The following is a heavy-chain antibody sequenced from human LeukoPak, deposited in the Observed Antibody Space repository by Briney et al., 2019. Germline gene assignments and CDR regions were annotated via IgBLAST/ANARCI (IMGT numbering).Heavy chain of an antibody. J-gene: IGHJ4*02. CDR2: IFPKTGAT. V-gene: IGHV1-2*02. Sequence: ASVKVACKASGYTFTDYHIYWLRQAPGQGLEWMAWIFPKTGATTYAREFQGRVTLTSDTSIRTAYMDLSALTSDDAAVYFCATTGVGSGLTYWGQGTQDTVSS. CDR1: GYTFTDYH. D-gene: IGHD3-22*01. CDR3: ATTGVGSGLTY.